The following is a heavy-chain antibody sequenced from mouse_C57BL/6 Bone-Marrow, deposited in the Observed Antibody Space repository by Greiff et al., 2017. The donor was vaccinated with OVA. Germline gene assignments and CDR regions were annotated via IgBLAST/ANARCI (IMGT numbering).Heavy chain of an antibody. J-gene: IGHJ3*01. CDR2: ILPGSGST. Sequence: QVQLQQSGAELMKPGASVKLSCKATGYTFTGYWIEWVKQRPGHGLEWIGEILPGSGSTNYNEKFKGKATFTADTSSNTAYMQLSSLTTEDSAIYYCAREIYYDYGDAFPWFAYWGQGTLVTVSA. D-gene: IGHD2-4*01. V-gene: IGHV1-9*01. CDR1: GYTFTGYW. CDR3: AREIYYDYGDAFPWFAY.